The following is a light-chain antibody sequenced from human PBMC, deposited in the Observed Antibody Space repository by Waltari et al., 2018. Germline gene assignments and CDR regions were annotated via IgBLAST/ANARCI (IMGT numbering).Light chain of an antibody. CDR3: QQRGDWPLT. V-gene: IGKV3-11*01. CDR1: QSITNF. J-gene: IGKJ4*01. Sequence: EIVLTHSPAPLSFSPGDRATLSCTASQSITNFLAWYQHKPGQAPRLLIYDASKRATGIPARFSGSGSGTDFTLTISSLEPEDFAVYFCQQRGDWPLTFGGGTKVEI. CDR2: DAS.